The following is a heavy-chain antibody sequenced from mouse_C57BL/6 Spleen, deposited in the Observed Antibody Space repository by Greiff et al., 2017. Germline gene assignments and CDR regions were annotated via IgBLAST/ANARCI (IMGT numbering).Heavy chain of an antibody. CDR3: ARIRSDYYGSREDAMDY. CDR2: IHPGDGDT. V-gene: IGHV1-80*01. J-gene: IGHJ4*01. Sequence: QVQLQQSGAELVKPGASVKISCKASGYAFSSYWMNWVKQRPGKGLEWIGQIHPGDGDTNYNGKFKGKATLTADKSSSTAYMQLSSLTSEDSAVYFCARIRSDYYGSREDAMDYWGQGTSVTVSS. D-gene: IGHD1-1*01. CDR1: GYAFSSYW.